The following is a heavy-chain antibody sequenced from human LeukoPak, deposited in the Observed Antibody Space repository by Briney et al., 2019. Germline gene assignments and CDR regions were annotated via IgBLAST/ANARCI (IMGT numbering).Heavy chain of an antibody. V-gene: IGHV3-30*04. CDR1: GFTFSSYA. D-gene: IGHD3-22*01. Sequence: GGSLRLSCAASGFTFSSYAIHWVRQAPGKGLEWVAVISYDGGNKYYADSVKGRFTISRDNSKNTLYLQMNSLRAEDTAVYYCARGTYYYDSSGYTLGYWGQGALVTVSS. J-gene: IGHJ4*02. CDR3: ARGTYYYDSSGYTLGY. CDR2: ISYDGGNK.